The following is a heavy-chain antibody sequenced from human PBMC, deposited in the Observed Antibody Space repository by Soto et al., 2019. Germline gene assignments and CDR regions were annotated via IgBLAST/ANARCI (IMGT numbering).Heavy chain of an antibody. J-gene: IGHJ4*02. CDR1: GDSIGTGGYY. CDR2: IHYSGST. V-gene: IGHV4-31*03. D-gene: IGHD3-22*01. Sequence: QVQLQESGPGLVKPSQTLSLTCTVSGDSIGTGGYYWDWIHQHPGKGPEWIGYIHYSGSTYYNPSLKSRLTIPLDTSKNQFSLHLSSVTAADTAVYYCATNHDDISGRTPLLFDSWGQGTLVTVSS. CDR3: ATNHDDISGRTPLLFDS.